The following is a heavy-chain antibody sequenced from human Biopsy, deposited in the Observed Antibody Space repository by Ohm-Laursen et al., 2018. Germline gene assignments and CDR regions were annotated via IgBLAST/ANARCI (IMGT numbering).Heavy chain of an antibody. Sequence: PSQTLSLTCTVSGGSISGYHWSWIRKSPGKGLEWLAHISYTGGITSNPSLNGRATMSLDTSKNQFFLMLIYVTAADTVVYYSARMPHFDYWGQGILVTVSS. CDR3: ARMPHFDY. CDR1: GGSISGYH. V-gene: IGHV4-59*01. J-gene: IGHJ4*02. CDR2: ISYTGGI. D-gene: IGHD2-2*01.